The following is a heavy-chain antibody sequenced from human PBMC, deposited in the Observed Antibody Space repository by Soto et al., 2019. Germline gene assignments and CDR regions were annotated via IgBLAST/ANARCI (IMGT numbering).Heavy chain of an antibody. V-gene: IGHV4-4*02. Sequence: PSEAPSLTSAVSDSSICRSNLCSWGRQPPGKGLEWIGEIYHSGSTNYNPSLKSRVTISVDKSKNQFSLKLSSVTAADTAVYYCARVKASGVNFDYWGQGTLVTVS. CDR3: ARVKASGVNFDY. CDR2: IYHSGST. D-gene: IGHD3-10*01. J-gene: IGHJ4*02. CDR1: DSSICRSNL.